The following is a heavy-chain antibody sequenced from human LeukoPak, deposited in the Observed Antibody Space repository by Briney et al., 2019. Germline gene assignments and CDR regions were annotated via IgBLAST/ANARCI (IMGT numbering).Heavy chain of an antibody. V-gene: IGHV3-23*01. J-gene: IGHJ4*02. CDR2: VTSDGRWT. Sequence: PGGSPRLSCAASGFTFSTYAMTWVRQAPGKGLEWVAAVTSDGRWTNYADSVKGRFTVSRDNSKDTLFMQMSSLRAEDTAVYYCAKGTSWFGEDWGLGTLVTVSS. CDR1: GFTFSTYA. CDR3: AKGTSWFGED. D-gene: IGHD3-10*01.